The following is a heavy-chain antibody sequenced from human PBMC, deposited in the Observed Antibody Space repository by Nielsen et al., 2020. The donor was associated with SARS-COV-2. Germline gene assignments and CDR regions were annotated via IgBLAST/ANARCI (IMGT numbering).Heavy chain of an antibody. Sequence: SVKVSCKASGGTFSSYAISWVRQAPGQGLEWMGGIIPIFGTANYAQKFQGRVTITADESTSTAYMELSSLRSEDTAVYYCARRFSYGSGSLTRENWFDPWGQGTRVTVSS. V-gene: IGHV1-69*13. D-gene: IGHD3-10*01. CDR1: GGTFSSYA. CDR3: ARRFSYGSGSLTRENWFDP. CDR2: IIPIFGTA. J-gene: IGHJ5*02.